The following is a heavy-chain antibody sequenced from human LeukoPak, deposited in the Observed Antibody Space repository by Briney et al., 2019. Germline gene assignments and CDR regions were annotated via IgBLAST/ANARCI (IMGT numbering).Heavy chain of an antibody. Sequence: KSSETLSLTCSVSGGSITSHYWSWIRQPPGKGLEWLGYVYYTGETRSIPSLRSRLIMSIDTSRNQVSLTLNFVTAADTAICYCANPPPGDYGVGNWGQGILVTVSS. CDR3: ANPPPGDYGVGN. D-gene: IGHD3-16*01. CDR1: GGSITSHY. CDR2: VYYTGET. J-gene: IGHJ4*02. V-gene: IGHV4-59*08.